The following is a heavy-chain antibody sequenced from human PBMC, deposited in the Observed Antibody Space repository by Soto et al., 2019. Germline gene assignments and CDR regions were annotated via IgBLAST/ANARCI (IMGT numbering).Heavy chain of an antibody. J-gene: IGHJ4*02. CDR2: IYYSGST. CDR3: ARVDGYYKEYYFDY. CDR1: GGSISSYY. V-gene: IGHV4-59*01. D-gene: IGHD3-22*01. Sequence: SETLSLTCTVSGGSISSYYWSWIRQPPGKGLEWIGYIYYSGSTNYNRSLKSRVTISVDTSKNQFSLKLSSVTAADTAVYYCARVDGYYKEYYFDYWGQGTLVTVSS.